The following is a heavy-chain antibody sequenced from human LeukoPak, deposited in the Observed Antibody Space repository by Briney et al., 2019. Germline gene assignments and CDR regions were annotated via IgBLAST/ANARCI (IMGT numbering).Heavy chain of an antibody. CDR3: ARGEGF. CDR2: IYHSGTT. Sequence: PSETLSLTCAVSGGSIGSGSYSWNWIRQPPGKGLEWIGHIYHSGTTSYNPSLRSRVTISVDTSKNQFSLKLSSVTAADTAVYYCARGEGFWGQGTLVTVSS. D-gene: IGHD1-26*01. CDR1: GGSIGSGSYS. J-gene: IGHJ4*02. V-gene: IGHV4-30-2*01.